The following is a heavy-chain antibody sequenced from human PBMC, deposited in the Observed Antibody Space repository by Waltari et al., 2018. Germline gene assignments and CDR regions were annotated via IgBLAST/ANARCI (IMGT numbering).Heavy chain of an antibody. D-gene: IGHD3-3*01. V-gene: IGHV4-34*01. CDR2: INHSGST. CDR1: GGSFSGYY. J-gene: IGHJ5*02. CDR3: ARVLYYDFWSGQYNWFDP. Sequence: QVQLQQWGAGLLKPSETLSLTCAVYGGSFSGYYWSWIRQPPGKGLEWIGEINHSGSTNSNPSLKSRVTISVDTSKNQFSLKLSSVTAADTAVYYCARVLYYDFWSGQYNWFDPWGQGTLVTVSS.